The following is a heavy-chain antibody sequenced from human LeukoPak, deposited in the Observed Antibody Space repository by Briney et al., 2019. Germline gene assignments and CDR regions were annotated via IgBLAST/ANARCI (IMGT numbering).Heavy chain of an antibody. D-gene: IGHD1-1*01. CDR1: GFPFIEYS. CDR2: IGIDSGNT. V-gene: IGHV3-48*01. Sequence: GGSLRLSCTASGFPFIEYSMNWVRQVPGKGLEWISYIGIDSGNTKYADSVRGRFTISADRAKNSLYLQMNSLRVEDTAVYYCARDHNYAFDNWGQGTLVSVAS. CDR3: ARDHNYAFDN. J-gene: IGHJ4*02.